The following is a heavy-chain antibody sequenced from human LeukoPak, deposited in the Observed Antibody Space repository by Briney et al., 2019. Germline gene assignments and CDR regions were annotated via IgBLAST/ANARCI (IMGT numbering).Heavy chain of an antibody. CDR1: GGSISSSRSY. Sequence: PSETLSLTCTVSGGSISSSRSYWGWIRQPPGKGLEWIGYIYYSGSTNYNPSLKSRVTISVDTSENQFSLKLSSVTAADTAVYYCARDGTFGGVLLDYWGQGTLVTVSS. D-gene: IGHD3-16*01. CDR2: IYYSGST. J-gene: IGHJ4*02. V-gene: IGHV4-61*01. CDR3: ARDGTFGGVLLDY.